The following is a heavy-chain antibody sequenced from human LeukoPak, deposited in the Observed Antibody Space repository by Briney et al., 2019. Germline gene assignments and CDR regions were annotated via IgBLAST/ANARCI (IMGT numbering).Heavy chain of an antibody. J-gene: IGHJ6*03. CDR2: ISSSSSYI. D-gene: IGHD4/OR15-4a*01. V-gene: IGHV3-21*01. Sequence: GGSLRLSCAASGFTFSSYSMNWVRQAPGKGLEWVSSISSSSSYIYYADSVKGRFTISRDNAKNSLYLQMNSLRAEDTAVYYCARGSGGNYGGPKRYYYYMDVWGKGTTVTVSS. CDR1: GFTFSSYS. CDR3: ARGSGGNYGGPKRYYYYMDV.